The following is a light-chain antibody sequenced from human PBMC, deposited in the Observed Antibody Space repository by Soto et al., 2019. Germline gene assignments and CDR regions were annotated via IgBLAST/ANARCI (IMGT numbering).Light chain of an antibody. V-gene: IGLV2-14*01. Sequence: QSVLTQPPSVSGSPGQSITISCTGTSSDVGAYNYVSWYQQRPGKAPQLMFYEVSYRPSGISNRFSGSKSDNTASLTISGLQAEDEADYYCSSYTTSSTLVFGTGTKVTVL. CDR2: EVS. CDR3: SSYTTSSTLV. J-gene: IGLJ1*01. CDR1: SSDVGAYNY.